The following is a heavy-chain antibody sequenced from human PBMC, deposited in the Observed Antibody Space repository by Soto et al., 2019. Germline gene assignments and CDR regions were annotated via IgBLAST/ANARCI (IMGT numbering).Heavy chain of an antibody. Sequence: GASVKVSCKASGGTFSSYAISWVRQAPGQGLEWMGGIIPIFGTANYAQKLQGRVTITADESTSTAYMELSSLRSEDTAVYYCAREYGSSSNYYYYYGMDVWGQGTTVTVSS. D-gene: IGHD6-13*01. CDR3: AREYGSSSNYYYYYGMDV. CDR2: IIPIFGTA. CDR1: GGTFSSYA. V-gene: IGHV1-69*13. J-gene: IGHJ6*02.